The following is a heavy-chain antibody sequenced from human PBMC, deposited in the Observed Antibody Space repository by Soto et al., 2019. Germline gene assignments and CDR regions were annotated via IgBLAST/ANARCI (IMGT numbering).Heavy chain of an antibody. CDR3: ARLRMDYYDSSGYLFYYYYGMDV. V-gene: IGHV5-51*01. Sequence: GESLKISCKGSGYSFTSYWIGWVRQMPGKGLEWMGIIYPGDSDTRYSPSFQGQVTISADKSISTAYLQWSSLKASDTAMYYCARLRMDYYDSSGYLFYYYYGMDVWAQGTTVTGSS. J-gene: IGHJ6*02. CDR1: GYSFTSYW. D-gene: IGHD3-22*01. CDR2: IYPGDSDT.